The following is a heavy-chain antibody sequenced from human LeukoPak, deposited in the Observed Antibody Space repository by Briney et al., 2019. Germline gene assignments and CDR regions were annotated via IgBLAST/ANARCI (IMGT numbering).Heavy chain of an antibody. J-gene: IGHJ4*02. CDR3: ARDRATSMFDY. D-gene: IGHD5-18*01. V-gene: IGHV3-74*01. Sequence: PGWALRLSCAPSGFTVSSYWMHWVRQPPGKGLVWVSRINGDGGSTPYAASVKGRFTISRDNAKKTLYLQMNRLGAHGTAVLLFARDRATSMFDYWAQGTLVTVSS. CDR2: INGDGGST. CDR1: GFTVSSYW.